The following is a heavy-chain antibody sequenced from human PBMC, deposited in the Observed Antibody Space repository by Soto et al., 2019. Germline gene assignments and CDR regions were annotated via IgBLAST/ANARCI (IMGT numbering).Heavy chain of an antibody. Sequence: GGSLRLSCAASGFTFSSYAMSWVRQAPGKGLEWVSGISTSGDSTYYADSVKGRFTISRDNSKDTLYLQMNSLRAGDTAVYYCAINSRYCSSTSCYDDWGQGTLVTVSS. V-gene: IGHV3-23*01. CDR1: GFTFSSYA. J-gene: IGHJ4*02. CDR2: ISTSGDST. D-gene: IGHD2-2*01. CDR3: AINSRYCSSTSCYDD.